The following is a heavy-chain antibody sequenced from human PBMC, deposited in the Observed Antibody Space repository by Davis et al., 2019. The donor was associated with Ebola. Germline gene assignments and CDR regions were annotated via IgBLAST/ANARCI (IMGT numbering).Heavy chain of an antibody. CDR2: INPSGGST. CDR3: ARGPSVVLRYFDWNNRLDV. V-gene: IGHV1-46*01. CDR1: GYTFTSYY. D-gene: IGHD3-9*01. Sequence: ASVKVSCKASGYTFTSYYMHWVRQAPGQGLEWMGIINPSGGSTSYAQKFQGRVTMTRDTSTSTAYMELRSLRSDDTAVYYCARGPSVVLRYFDWNNRLDVWGQGTTVTVSS. J-gene: IGHJ6*02.